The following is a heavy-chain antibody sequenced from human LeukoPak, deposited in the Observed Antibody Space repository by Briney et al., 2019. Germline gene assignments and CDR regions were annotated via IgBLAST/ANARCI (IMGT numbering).Heavy chain of an antibody. J-gene: IGHJ6*03. CDR3: AKAHWGSGPYYYYYMDV. Sequence: GGSLRPSCAASGFTFSSYAMSWVRQAPGKGLEWVSAISGSGGSTYYADSVKGRFTISRDNSKNTLYLQMNSLRAEDTAVYYCAKAHWGSGPYYYYYMDVWGKGTTVTVSS. CDR1: GFTFSSYA. D-gene: IGHD7-27*01. CDR2: ISGSGGST. V-gene: IGHV3-23*01.